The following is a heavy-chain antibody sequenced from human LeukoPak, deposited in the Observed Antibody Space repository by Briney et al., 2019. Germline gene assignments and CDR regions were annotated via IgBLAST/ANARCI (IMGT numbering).Heavy chain of an antibody. CDR1: GFTFSSYW. Sequence: GGSLRLSCAASGFTFSSYWMHWVRQAPGKGLVWVSRIISDGSSTSYADSVKGRFTISRDNAKNTLYLQMNSLRAEDTAVYYCAKLCVDSSGYYYVHDAFDIWGQGTMVTVSS. V-gene: IGHV3-74*01. D-gene: IGHD3-22*01. CDR3: AKLCVDSSGYYYVHDAFDI. J-gene: IGHJ3*02. CDR2: IISDGSST.